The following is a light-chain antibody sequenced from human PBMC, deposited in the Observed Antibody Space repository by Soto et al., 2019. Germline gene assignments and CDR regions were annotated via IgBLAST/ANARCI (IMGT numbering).Light chain of an antibody. J-gene: IGLJ1*01. CDR1: SSQVGVKF. CDR2: RND. CDR3: AAWDDSLRGRV. Sequence: QSVLTQPPSASGTPRQRVTISCSGSSSQVGVKFVYWYQPLPGTAPKLLIYRNDQRPSGVPDRFSGSKSGTSSSLAISGLRYEDEADYYCAAWDDSLRGRVFGTGTKVTVL. V-gene: IGLV1-47*01.